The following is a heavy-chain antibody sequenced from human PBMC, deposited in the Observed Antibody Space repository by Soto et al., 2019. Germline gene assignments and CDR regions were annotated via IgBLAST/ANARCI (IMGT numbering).Heavy chain of an antibody. D-gene: IGHD3-22*01. CDR3: ARGWGYDSNDYYYAY. CDR2: IIPIFGTA. CDR1: GGTFSRHA. J-gene: IGHJ1*01. Sequence: QVQLVQSGAEVRKPGSSVKVSCKASGGTFSRHAISWVRQAPGHGLEWMGGIIPIFGTANHAQKFQGRVTVIGDESTSKVYMELSSLRSEDTAMYYCARGWGYDSNDYYYAYWGQGTLVIVSS. V-gene: IGHV1-69*01.